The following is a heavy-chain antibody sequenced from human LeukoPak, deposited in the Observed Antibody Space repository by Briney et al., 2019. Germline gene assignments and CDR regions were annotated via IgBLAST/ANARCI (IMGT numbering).Heavy chain of an antibody. V-gene: IGHV3-23*01. J-gene: IGHJ6*02. Sequence: GGSLRLSCPASGVAFSDYAMSWVRQAPGKGLEWVSAISGDGGITYYADSVRGRFTISRDNSKSTLYLQMNSLRAEDTAVYYCAKSSGPGGYYYYGMDVWGQGTTVTVSS. CDR1: GVAFSDYA. CDR2: ISGDGGIT. D-gene: IGHD3-22*01. CDR3: AKSSGPGGYYYYGMDV.